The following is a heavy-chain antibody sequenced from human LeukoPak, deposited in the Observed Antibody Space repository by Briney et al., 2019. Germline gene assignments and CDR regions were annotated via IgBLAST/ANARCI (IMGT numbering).Heavy chain of an antibody. J-gene: IGHJ4*02. D-gene: IGHD2-2*01. CDR1: GYTFTDYY. V-gene: IGHV1-2*02. Sequence: ASVKVSCKASGYTFTDYYMHWVRQAPGQGLEWMGWINPNSGGTNYAQKFQGRVTMTRDTSISTAYMELSRLRSDDTAVYYWAREDCSSISCYLGNNWGQGTLVTVSS. CDR3: AREDCSSISCYLGNN. CDR2: INPNSGGT.